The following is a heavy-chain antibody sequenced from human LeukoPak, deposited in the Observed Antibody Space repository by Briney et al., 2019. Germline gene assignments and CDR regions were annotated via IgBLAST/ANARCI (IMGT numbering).Heavy chain of an antibody. V-gene: IGHV5-51*01. Sequence: PGESLKISCKGSGYRFTRFWIGWVRQMPGKGLEWMGIIYPGDSDTRYSPSFQGQVTISADKSISTAYLQWNSLKASDTAMYYCARQRDPELDYWGQGTLVTVSS. CDR3: ARQRDPELDY. D-gene: IGHD3-10*01. J-gene: IGHJ4*02. CDR1: GYRFTRFW. CDR2: IYPGDSDT.